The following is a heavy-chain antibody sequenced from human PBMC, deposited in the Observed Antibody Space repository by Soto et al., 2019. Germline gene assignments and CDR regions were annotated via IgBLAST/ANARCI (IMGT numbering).Heavy chain of an antibody. CDR3: ARRVTGDVPFDL. J-gene: IGHJ2*01. V-gene: IGHV4-59*08. Sequence: QVQLQESGPGLVKPSETLSLTCAVSGGSISSYYWSWIRQPPGKGLEWIGYMYYSGSTIYNASLKSRVTLSVDTSENQFSMELSSVTGADTAEYYCARRVTGDVPFDLWGRGTLVTVSS. D-gene: IGHD7-27*01. CDR2: MYYSGST. CDR1: GGSISSYY.